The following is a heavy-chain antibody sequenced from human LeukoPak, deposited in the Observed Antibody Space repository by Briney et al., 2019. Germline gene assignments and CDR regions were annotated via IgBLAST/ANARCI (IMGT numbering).Heavy chain of an antibody. CDR1: GGSISSSYY. CDR3: AKSGGYGLIDY. CDR2: IYSSGST. J-gene: IGHJ4*01. V-gene: IGHV4-39*01. Sequence: SETLSLTCTVSGGSISSSYYWGWIRQPPGKGLEWIGSIYSSGSTYYNSSLKSRVTISIDTSKNQVSLKMSSVTAADTAVYYCAKSGGYGLIDYWGQGTLVTVSS. D-gene: IGHD6-25*01.